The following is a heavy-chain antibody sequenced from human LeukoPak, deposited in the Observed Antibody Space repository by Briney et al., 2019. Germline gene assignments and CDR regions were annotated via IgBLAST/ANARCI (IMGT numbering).Heavy chain of an antibody. CDR3: AGTVRYSYGYSLYVFDY. CDR2: IYYSGST. D-gene: IGHD5-18*01. CDR1: GGSISSYY. J-gene: IGHJ4*02. V-gene: IGHV4-59*01. Sequence: SETLSLTCTVSGGSISSYYWSWIRQPPGKGLEWIGYIYYSGSTNYNPSLKSRVTISVDTSKNQFSLKLSSVTAADTAVYYCAGTVRYSYGYSLYVFDYWGQGTLVTVSS.